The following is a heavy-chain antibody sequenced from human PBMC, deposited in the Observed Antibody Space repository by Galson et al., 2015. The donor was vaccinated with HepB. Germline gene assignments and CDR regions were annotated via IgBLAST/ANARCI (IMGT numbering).Heavy chain of an antibody. CDR1: GYTFTSYY. Sequence: SVKVSCKASGYTFTSYYMHWVRQAPGQRLERMGWINAGNGNTKYSQKFQGRVTITRDTSASTAYMELSSLRSEDTAVYYCARAQTRITGMRYWGQGTLVTVSS. CDR2: INAGNGNT. V-gene: IGHV1-3*01. D-gene: IGHD1-20*01. J-gene: IGHJ4*02. CDR3: ARAQTRITGMRY.